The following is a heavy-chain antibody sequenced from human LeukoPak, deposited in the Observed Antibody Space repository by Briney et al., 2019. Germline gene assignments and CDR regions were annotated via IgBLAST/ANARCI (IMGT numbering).Heavy chain of an antibody. D-gene: IGHD2-2*01. Sequence: GASLKISCTGAGSSFTNYWIGWGRQLAGKGLEWTGIIYPGDSDTTYSPSVQGQVTISGGKSIRPAYLQWSSLKAWDGAMCYFARQGSTSLRAVYCYMDVWGKGTTVTVFS. CDR1: GSSFTNYW. CDR3: ARQGSTSLRAVYCYMDV. V-gene: IGHV5-51*01. J-gene: IGHJ6*03. CDR2: IYPGDSDT.